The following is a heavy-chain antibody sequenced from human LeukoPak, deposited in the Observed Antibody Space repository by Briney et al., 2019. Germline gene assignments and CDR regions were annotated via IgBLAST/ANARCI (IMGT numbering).Heavy chain of an antibody. D-gene: IGHD3-3*01. J-gene: IGHJ6*02. CDR1: GGSISSGDYY. CDR2: IYYSGST. Sequence: PSQTLSLTCTVSGGSISSGDYYWSWIRQPPGKGLEWIGYIYYSGSTYYNPSLKSRVTISVDTSKNQFSLKLSSVTAADTAVYYCARDRGDDFWSGYSDYYYYYGMDVWGQGTTVTVSS. CDR3: ARDRGDDFWSGYSDYYYYYGMDV. V-gene: IGHV4-30-4*01.